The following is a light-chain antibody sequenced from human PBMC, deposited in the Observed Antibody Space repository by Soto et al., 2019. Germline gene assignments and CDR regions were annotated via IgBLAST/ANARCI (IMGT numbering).Light chain of an antibody. CDR3: QQLYTLPFT. Sequence: IQMTQSPSSLSASVGDRVTITCQATQDIRKYLNWYQQKPGKAPKLLIYDASSLETGVPSRFSGSGSGTEFTLTISGLLPEDFAAYHCQQLYTLPFTFGQGTRLEIK. V-gene: IGKV1-33*01. CDR1: QDIRKY. CDR2: DAS. J-gene: IGKJ5*01.